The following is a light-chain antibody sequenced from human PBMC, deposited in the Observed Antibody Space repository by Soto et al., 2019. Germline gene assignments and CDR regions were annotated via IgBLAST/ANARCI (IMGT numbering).Light chain of an antibody. CDR3: HQYGSSPRT. J-gene: IGKJ1*01. V-gene: IGKV3-20*01. Sequence: EIVLTQSPGTLSLSPGDRATLSCRASQSVCSNFLAWYQQKHGQAPRLLIYGASIRDTGIPYRFSGSGSGTDFTLTIRRLEPEDFAMYFCHQYGSSPRTFGQGTKVEIK. CDR2: GAS. CDR1: QSVCSNF.